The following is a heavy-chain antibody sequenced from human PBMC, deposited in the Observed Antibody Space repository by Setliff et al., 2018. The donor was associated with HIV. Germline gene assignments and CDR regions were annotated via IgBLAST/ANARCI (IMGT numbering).Heavy chain of an antibody. CDR1: GGSFHNYH. V-gene: IGHV4-34*01. CDR3: AGGRLATLFGVVVPTEATLDM. Sequence: SETLSLTCAVYGGSFHNYHWTWIRQSPENGLEWIGQITHSGITNYNPSLNSRVTISVDTSKNQFSLNLTSATAADTTLYYCAGGRLATLFGVVVPTEATLDMWDQGTKITVS. D-gene: IGHD3-3*01. J-gene: IGHJ3*02. CDR2: ITHSGIT.